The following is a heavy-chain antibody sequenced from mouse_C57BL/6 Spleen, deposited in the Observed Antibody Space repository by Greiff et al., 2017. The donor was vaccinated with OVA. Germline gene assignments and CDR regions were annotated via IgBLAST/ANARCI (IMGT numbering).Heavy chain of an antibody. CDR3: TNYGNFYYYAMDY. V-gene: IGHV1-15*01. J-gene: IGHJ4*01. D-gene: IGHD2-1*01. CDR1: GYTFTDYE. Sequence: QVQLKESGAELVRPGASVTLSCKASGYTFTDYEMHWVKQTPVHGLEWIGAIDPETGGTAYNQKFKGKAILTADKSSSTAYMELRSLTSEDSAVYYCTNYGNFYYYAMDYWGQGTSVTVSS. CDR2: IDPETGGT.